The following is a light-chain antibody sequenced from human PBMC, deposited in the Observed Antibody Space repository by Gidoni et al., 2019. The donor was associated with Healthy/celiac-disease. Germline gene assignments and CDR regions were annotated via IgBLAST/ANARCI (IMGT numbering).Light chain of an antibody. CDR2: LGS. J-gene: IGKJ1*01. Sequence: DIVMTQSPLSRPVTPGEPASISCRSSQSLLHSNGYNYLDWYLQKPGQSPQLLIYLGSNRASGVPARFSGSGSGTDFTLTISRVEAEDVGVYYCMQALQTPRTFGQGTKVEIK. V-gene: IGKV2-28*01. CDR1: QSLLHSNGYNY. CDR3: MQALQTPRT.